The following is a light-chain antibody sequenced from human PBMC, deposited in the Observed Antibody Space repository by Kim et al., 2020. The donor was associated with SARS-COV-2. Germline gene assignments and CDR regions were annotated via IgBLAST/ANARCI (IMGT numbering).Light chain of an antibody. CDR1: QSVISRY. Sequence: APGERATLSCRASQSVISRYLAWYQQKPGQAPRLLIYGASSRATGIPDRFSGSGSGTDFTLTISRLEPEDFAVYYCQQFGNSPLTFGGGTKVDIK. J-gene: IGKJ4*01. CDR2: GAS. V-gene: IGKV3-20*01. CDR3: QQFGNSPLT.